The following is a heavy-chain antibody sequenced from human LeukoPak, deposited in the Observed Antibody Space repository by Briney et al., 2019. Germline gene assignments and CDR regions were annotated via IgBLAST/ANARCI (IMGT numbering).Heavy chain of an antibody. D-gene: IGHD4-17*01. CDR3: ARDYGDYVGGAFDI. CDR2: IYYSGST. J-gene: IGHJ3*02. Sequence: SETLSLTCTVSGGSISSGGYYWSWIRQHPGKGLEWIGYIYYSGSTYYNPSLKSRVTISVDTSKNQFSLKLSSVTAADTAVYYCARDYGDYVGGAFDIWGQGTMVTVSS. V-gene: IGHV4-31*03. CDR1: GGSISSGGYY.